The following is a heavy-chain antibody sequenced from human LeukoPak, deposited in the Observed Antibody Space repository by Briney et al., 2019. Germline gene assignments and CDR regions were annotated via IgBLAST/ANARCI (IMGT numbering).Heavy chain of an antibody. V-gene: IGHV3-30*18. CDR3: AKLHTVTTAFLGLDAFDI. J-gene: IGHJ3*02. D-gene: IGHD4-17*01. CDR1: GFTFSSYG. CDR2: ISYDESNK. Sequence: GGSLRLSCAASGFTFSSYGMHWVRQAPGKGLEWVAVISYDESNKYYADSVKGRFTISRDNSKNTLYLQMNSLRAEDTAVYYCAKLHTVTTAFLGLDAFDIWGQGTMVTVSS.